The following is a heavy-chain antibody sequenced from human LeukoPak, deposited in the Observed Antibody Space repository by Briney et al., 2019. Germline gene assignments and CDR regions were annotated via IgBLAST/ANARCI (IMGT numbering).Heavy chain of an antibody. D-gene: IGHD6-19*01. V-gene: IGHV3-23*01. J-gene: IGHJ4*02. CDR1: GFTFSSYA. CDR2: ISGSGGST. Sequence: GGSLRLSRAASGFTFSSYAMSWVRQAPGKGLEWVSAISGSGGSTYYADSVKGRFTISRDNSKNTLYLQMNSLRAEDTAVYYCATLGIVAGLGYDYWGQGTLVTVSS. CDR3: ATLGIVAGLGYDY.